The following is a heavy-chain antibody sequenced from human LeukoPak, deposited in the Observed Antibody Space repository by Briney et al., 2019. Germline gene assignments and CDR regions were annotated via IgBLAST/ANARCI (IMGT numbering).Heavy chain of an antibody. V-gene: IGHV1-18*01. J-gene: IGHJ4*02. D-gene: IGHD6-13*01. CDR2: ISAYNGNT. CDR1: GYTFTSYG. Sequence: ASVKVSCKASGYTFTSYGISWVRQAPGQGLEWMGWISAYNGNTNYAQKFQGRVTMTRDTSTSTVYMELSRLRSEDTAVYYCARDRQQLARDIDYWGQGTLVTVSS. CDR3: ARDRQQLARDIDY.